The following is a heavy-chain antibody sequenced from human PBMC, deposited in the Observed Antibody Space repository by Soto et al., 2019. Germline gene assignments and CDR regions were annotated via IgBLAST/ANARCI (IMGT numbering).Heavy chain of an antibody. CDR2: ISGSGGST. D-gene: IGHD6-13*01. CDR1: GFTFSSYA. J-gene: IGHJ6*02. Sequence: PGGSLRLSCAASGFTFSSYAMSWVRQAPGKGLEWVSAISGSGGSTYYADSVKGRFTISRDNSKNTLYLQMNSLRAEDTAVYYCAKEPEAAGYYYYGMDVWGQGTTVTVSS. CDR3: AKEPEAAGYYYYGMDV. V-gene: IGHV3-23*01.